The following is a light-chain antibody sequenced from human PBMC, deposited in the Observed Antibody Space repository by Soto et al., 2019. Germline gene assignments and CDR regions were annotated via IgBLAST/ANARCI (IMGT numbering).Light chain of an antibody. CDR3: RSYTSSSLYV. CDR2: DVS. CDR1: SSDVGGYNY. Sequence: QSVLTQPASVSGSPGQSITISCSGTSSDVGGYNYVSWYQQHPGKAPKLMSYDVSNRPSGVSNRFSGSKSGNTASLTISGLQAEDEADYYCRSYTSSSLYVFGTGTKVTVL. J-gene: IGLJ1*01. V-gene: IGLV2-14*01.